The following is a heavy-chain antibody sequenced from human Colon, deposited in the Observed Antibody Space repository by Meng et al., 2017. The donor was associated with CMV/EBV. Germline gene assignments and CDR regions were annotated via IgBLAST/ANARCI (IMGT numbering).Heavy chain of an antibody. V-gene: IGHV3-21*01. CDR3: ARDSGVYPELDYYYYGMDV. CDR1: GFNFSSHG. D-gene: IGHD5/OR15-5a*01. Sequence: GESLKISCAASGFNFSSHGVNWVRRAPGKGLEWVSSISISGSFKNYAGAVRGRFTISRDNAKNSLFLQMNSLRVEDMGVYYCARDSGVYPELDYYYYGMDVWGQGTTVTVSS. CDR2: ISISGSFK. J-gene: IGHJ6*02.